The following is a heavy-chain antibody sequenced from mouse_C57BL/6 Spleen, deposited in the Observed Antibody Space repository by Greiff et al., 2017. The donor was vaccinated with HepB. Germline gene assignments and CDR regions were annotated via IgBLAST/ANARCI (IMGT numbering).Heavy chain of an antibody. J-gene: IGHJ2*01. V-gene: IGHV1-72*01. CDR3: AREGDYYGSRFDY. CDR2: IDPNSGGT. Sequence: QVQLQQPGAELVKPGASVKLSCKASGYTFTSYWMHWVKQRPGRGLEWIGRIDPNSGGTKYNEKFKSKATLTVDKPSSTAYMQLSSLTSEDSAVYYCAREGDYYGSRFDYWGQGTTLTVSS. D-gene: IGHD1-1*01. CDR1: GYTFTSYW.